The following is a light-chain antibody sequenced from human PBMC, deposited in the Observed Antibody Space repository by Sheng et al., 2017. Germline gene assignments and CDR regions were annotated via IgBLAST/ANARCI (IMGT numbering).Light chain of an antibody. CDR2: DAS. J-gene: IGKJ3*01. CDR3: QQTDSFPFT. V-gene: IGKV1-39*01. CDR1: QTISQY. Sequence: DIQMTQSPAALSASVGDRVTITCRASQTISQYLNWYQLKPGKAPQLLVYDASTLQSGVPSRFSGRGSGTDFTLTIASLQPADFATYYCQQTDSFPFTFGPGTTVDV.